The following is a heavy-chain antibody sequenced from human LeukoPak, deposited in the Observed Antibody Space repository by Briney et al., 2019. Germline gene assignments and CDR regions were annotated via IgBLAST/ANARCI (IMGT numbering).Heavy chain of an antibody. CDR1: GFTFSSYS. V-gene: IGHV3-21*01. Sequence: GGSLRLSCAASGFTFSSYSMNWVRQAPGKGLEWVSSLSSSSSYIYYADSVKGRFTISRDNAKNSLYLQMNSLRAEDTAVYYCARDHRVGATIDAFDIWGQGTMVTVSS. CDR2: LSSSSSYI. D-gene: IGHD1-26*01. CDR3: ARDHRVGATIDAFDI. J-gene: IGHJ3*02.